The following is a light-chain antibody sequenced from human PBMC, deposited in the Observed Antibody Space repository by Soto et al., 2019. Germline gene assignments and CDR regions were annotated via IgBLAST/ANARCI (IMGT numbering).Light chain of an antibody. CDR2: VAS. V-gene: IGKV3-20*01. Sequence: EIVLTQSPGTLSLSPGERATLSCRASQSVSNNFLAWYQQKPGQAPRLLIYVASSRANGIPDRYSGSGSGTDFTLTISRLEPEDFAVFYCQQYGSSPPLTFDGGTNVETK. J-gene: IGKJ4*01. CDR3: QQYGSSPPLT. CDR1: QSVSNNF.